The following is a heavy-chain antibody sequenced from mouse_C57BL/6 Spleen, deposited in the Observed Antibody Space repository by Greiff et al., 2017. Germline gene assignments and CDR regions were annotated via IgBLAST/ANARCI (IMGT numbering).Heavy chain of an antibody. CDR3: ARGGSNWWFAY. CDR2: ISYDGSN. CDR1: GYSITSGYY. Sequence: EVKVEESGPGLVKPSQSLSLTCSVTGYSITSGYYWNWIRQFPGNKLEWMGYISYDGSNNYNPSLKNRISITRDTSKNQFFLKLNSVTTEDTATYYCARGGSNWWFAYWGQGTLVTVSA. D-gene: IGHD4-1*01. V-gene: IGHV3-6*01. J-gene: IGHJ3*01.